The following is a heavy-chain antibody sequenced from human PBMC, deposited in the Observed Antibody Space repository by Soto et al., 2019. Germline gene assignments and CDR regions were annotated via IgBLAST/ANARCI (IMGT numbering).Heavy chain of an antibody. J-gene: IGHJ4*02. CDR2: ISSSSSYI. CDR3: ARDHKSSSSPLPVDY. D-gene: IGHD6-13*01. CDR1: GFTFSSYW. V-gene: IGHV3-21*01. Sequence: GGSLRLSCAASGFTFSSYWMHWVRQAPGKGLEWVSSISSSSSYIYYADSVKGRFTISRDNAKNSLYLQMNSLRAEDTAVYYCARDHKSSSSPLPVDYWGQGTLVTVSS.